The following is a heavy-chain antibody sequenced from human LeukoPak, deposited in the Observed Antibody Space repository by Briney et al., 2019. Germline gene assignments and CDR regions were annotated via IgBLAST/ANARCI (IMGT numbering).Heavy chain of an antibody. CDR2: VYYSENI. D-gene: IGHD1-20*01. V-gene: IGHV4-59*01. CDR3: AAGITGRTIDY. CDR1: ASSINSYY. Sequence: SETLSLTCTVSASSINSYYWNWVRQPPGKGLEWIGYVYYSENIYYGPSLKSRVSISVDTSKKQLSLKMNSVTAADTAVYYCAAGITGRTIDYWGQGTLVTVSS. J-gene: IGHJ4*02.